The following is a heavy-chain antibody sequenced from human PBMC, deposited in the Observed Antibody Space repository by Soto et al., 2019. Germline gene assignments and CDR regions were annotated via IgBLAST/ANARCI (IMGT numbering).Heavy chain of an antibody. D-gene: IGHD3-9*01. CDR2: IYYSGST. CDR3: ASGPGPTNYYDILTGPQGVLDY. J-gene: IGHJ4*02. V-gene: IGHV4-39*01. CDR1: GGSISSSSYY. Sequence: SETLSLTCTVSGGSISSSSYYWGWIRQPSGKGLEWIGSIYYSGSTYYNPSLKSRVTISVDTSKNQFSLKLSSVTAADTAVYYCASGPGPTNYYDILTGPQGVLDYWGQGTLVTVSS.